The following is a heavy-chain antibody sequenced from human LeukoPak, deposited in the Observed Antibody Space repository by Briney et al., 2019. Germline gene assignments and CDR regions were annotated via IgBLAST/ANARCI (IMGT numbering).Heavy chain of an antibody. V-gene: IGHV3-30*18. CDR2: ISYDGSNK. Sequence: GGSLRLSRAASGFTFSTYGMHGVRQAPGKGLERVAVISYDGSNKYYAESVKGRFTIPRDNSKNTLYLQMNSLRAEDTAPYCCAKDMCSGGSCYAVDYWGQGTLVTVSS. J-gene: IGHJ4*02. CDR1: GFTFSTYG. D-gene: IGHD2-15*01. CDR3: AKDMCSGGSCYAVDY.